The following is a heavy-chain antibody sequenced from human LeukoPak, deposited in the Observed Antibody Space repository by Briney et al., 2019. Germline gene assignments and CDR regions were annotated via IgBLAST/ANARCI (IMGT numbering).Heavy chain of an antibody. Sequence: PSETLSLTSIVSTGSISSFYWSWIRQPAGKGMEWIGRTSAGGATNYISSCKSRFTISLDTSKNQVSLKLSSVTAADTAVYYCAFEGPVSGYAFDPWGQGALVAVSS. CDR3: AFEGPVSGYAFDP. D-gene: IGHD5-12*01. J-gene: IGHJ5*02. CDR1: TGSISSFY. CDR2: TSAGGAT. V-gene: IGHV4-4*07.